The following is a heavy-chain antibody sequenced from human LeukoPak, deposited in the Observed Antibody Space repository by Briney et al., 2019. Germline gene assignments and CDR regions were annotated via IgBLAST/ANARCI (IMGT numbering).Heavy chain of an antibody. CDR2: ISSSSYI. J-gene: IGHJ6*03. CDR1: GFTFSSFS. CDR3: ARGSMIAVAAFYYMDV. D-gene: IGHD6-19*01. V-gene: IGHV3-21*01. Sequence: PGGSLRLSCAASGFTFSSFSMNWVRQAPGKGLEWVSSISSSSYIYYADSMKGRFTISRDNAKNSLYLQMNSLRAEDTAVYYCARGSMIAVAAFYYMDVWGKGPRSPSP.